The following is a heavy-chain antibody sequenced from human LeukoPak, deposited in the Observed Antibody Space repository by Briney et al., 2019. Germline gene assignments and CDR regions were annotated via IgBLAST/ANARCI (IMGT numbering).Heavy chain of an antibody. CDR3: ARHFRGYSGYDTWGWFDP. J-gene: IGHJ5*02. CDR2: IYPGDSDT. Sequence: GESLKISCKGSGYSFTSYWIGWVRQIPGKNLEWTGIIYPGDSDTRYSPSFQGQVTISADKSISTAYLQWSSLKASDTAMYYCARHFRGYSGYDTWGWFDPWGQGTLVTVSS. CDR1: GYSFTSYW. D-gene: IGHD5-12*01. V-gene: IGHV5-51*01.